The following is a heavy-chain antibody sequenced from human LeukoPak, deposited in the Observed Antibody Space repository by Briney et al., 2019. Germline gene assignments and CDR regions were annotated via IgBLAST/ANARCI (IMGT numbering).Heavy chain of an antibody. CDR3: ARLLVVGAGGYYYYGMDV. Sequence: GESLKISCKGSGYSFTSYWIGWVRQMPGKGLEWMGIIYPGDSDTRYSPSFQGQVTISADKSISTAYLQWSSLKASDTAMYYCARLLVVGAGGYYYYGMDVWGQGTTVTVSS. CDR1: GYSFTSYW. J-gene: IGHJ6*02. CDR2: IYPGDSDT. V-gene: IGHV5-51*01. D-gene: IGHD1-26*01.